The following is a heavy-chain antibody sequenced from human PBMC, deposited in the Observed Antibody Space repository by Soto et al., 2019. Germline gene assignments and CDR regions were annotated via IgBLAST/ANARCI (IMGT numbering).Heavy chain of an antibody. J-gene: IGHJ4*02. D-gene: IGHD6-13*01. V-gene: IGHV3-30-3*01. CDR1: GFTFSSYA. Sequence: QVQLVESGGGVVQPGRSLRLSCAASGFTFSSYAMHWVRQAPSKGLEWVAVISYDGSNKYYADSVKGLFTISRDNSKNPLYLQMNSLRAEDTAVFSCARGSPPRIAAAGTYDYWGQGTLVTVSS. CDR2: ISYDGSNK. CDR3: ARGSPPRIAAAGTYDY.